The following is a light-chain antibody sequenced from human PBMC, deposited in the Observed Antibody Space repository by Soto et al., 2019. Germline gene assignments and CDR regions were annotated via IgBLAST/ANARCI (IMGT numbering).Light chain of an antibody. CDR3: SSYTTSSTV. V-gene: IGLV2-14*01. J-gene: IGLJ1*01. CDR2: EVS. CDR1: STDIGRYNY. Sequence: QSALTQPASVSGSPGQSITISCTGTSTDIGRYNYVSWYQQYPGKAPKVLIYEVSNRPSGVSSRFSGSKSGNTASLTISGLQADDGADYYCSSYTTSSTVFGTGTKVTVL.